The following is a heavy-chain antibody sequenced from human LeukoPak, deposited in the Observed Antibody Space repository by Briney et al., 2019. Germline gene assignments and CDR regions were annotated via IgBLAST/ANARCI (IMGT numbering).Heavy chain of an antibody. CDR3: ARGSYSSWFDP. Sequence: SETLSLTCTASGGSISSYYWSWIRQPPGKGLEWIGYIYYSGSTNYNPSLKSRVTISVDTSKNQFSLKLSSVTAADTAVYYCARGSYSSWFDPWGQGTLVTVSS. D-gene: IGHD6-13*01. CDR1: GGSISSYY. V-gene: IGHV4-59*01. CDR2: IYYSGST. J-gene: IGHJ5*02.